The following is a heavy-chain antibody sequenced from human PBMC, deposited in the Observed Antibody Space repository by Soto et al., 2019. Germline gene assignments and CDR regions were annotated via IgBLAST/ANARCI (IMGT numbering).Heavy chain of an antibody. J-gene: IGHJ6*02. V-gene: IGHV3-33*01. CDR1: GFTFSSYG. CDR3: ARLSGDDFWSGDHPSDYYYGMDV. Sequence: GGSLRLSCAASGFTFSSYGMHWVRQAPGKGLEWVAVIWYDGSNKYYADSVKGRFTISRDNSKNTLYLQMNSLRAEDTAVYYCARLSGDDFWSGDHPSDYYYGMDVWGQGTTVTVSS. D-gene: IGHD3-3*01. CDR2: IWYDGSNK.